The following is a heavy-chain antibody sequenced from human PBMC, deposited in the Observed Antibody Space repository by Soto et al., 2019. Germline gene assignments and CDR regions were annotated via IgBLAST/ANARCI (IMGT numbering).Heavy chain of an antibody. J-gene: IGHJ4*02. CDR2: INTDGTTT. Sequence: GGSLRLSCAASGFTFGSHWMHWVRQAPGKGLMWVSRINTDGTTTTYADSVRGRFTISRDNARSTLFLQMDSLTDEDTAVYYCARFGTYYDTSGYLYWGQGTLVTVSS. CDR1: GFTFGSHW. CDR3: ARFGTYYDTSGYLY. V-gene: IGHV3-74*01. D-gene: IGHD3-22*01.